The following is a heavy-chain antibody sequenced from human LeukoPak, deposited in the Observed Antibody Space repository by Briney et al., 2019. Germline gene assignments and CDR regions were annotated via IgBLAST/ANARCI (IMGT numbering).Heavy chain of an antibody. D-gene: IGHD6-19*01. Sequence: ASVKVSCKASGYTFTGYYMHWVRQAPGQGLEWMGWINPNSGGTNYAQKFQGRVTMTRDTSISTAYMELSRLRSDDTAVYYCARVKAMAAHLDYWGQGTLVTVSS. CDR1: GYTFTGYY. J-gene: IGHJ4*02. CDR3: ARVKAMAAHLDY. CDR2: INPNSGGT. V-gene: IGHV1-2*02.